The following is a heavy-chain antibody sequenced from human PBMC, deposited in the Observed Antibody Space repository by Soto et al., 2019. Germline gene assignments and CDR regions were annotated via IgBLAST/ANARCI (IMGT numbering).Heavy chain of an antibody. CDR2: IWYDGSKR. J-gene: IGHJ4*02. Sequence: PGGSLRLSCAASGFTFSSYGMHWVCQAPGKGLEWVAVIWYDGSKRYYGDSVKGRFIISRDNSKNTLYLQMNSLRAEDTAVYYCTTNSGSYESGYWGQGTLVTVSS. V-gene: IGHV3-33*01. CDR3: TTNSGSYESGY. CDR1: GFTFSSYG. D-gene: IGHD1-26*01.